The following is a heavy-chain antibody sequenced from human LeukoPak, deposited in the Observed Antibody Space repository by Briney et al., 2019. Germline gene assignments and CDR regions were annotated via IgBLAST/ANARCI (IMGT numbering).Heavy chain of an antibody. CDR3: ARNMYYYDSSGYSHQYFQH. J-gene: IGHJ1*01. Sequence: GASVKVSCKASGYTFTSYYMHWVRQAPGQGLEWMGLINPSGGSTSYAQKFQGRVTMTRDTSTSTVYMELSSLRSEDTAVYYCARNMYYYDSSGYSHQYFQHWGQGTLVTVSS. CDR2: INPSGGST. V-gene: IGHV1-46*01. D-gene: IGHD3-22*01. CDR1: GYTFTSYY.